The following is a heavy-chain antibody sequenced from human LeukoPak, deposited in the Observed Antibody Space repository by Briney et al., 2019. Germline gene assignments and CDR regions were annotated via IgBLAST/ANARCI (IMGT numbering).Heavy chain of an antibody. CDR2: ISGSGGST. D-gene: IGHD1-26*01. CDR3: ARDPGGAGYDY. Sequence: GGSLRLSCAASGFTFSSYGMSWVRQAPGKGLEWVPAISGSGGSTYYADSVKGRFTISRDNAKNSLYLQMNSLRAEDTAVYYCARDPGGAGYDYWGQGTLVTVSS. CDR1: GFTFSSYG. V-gene: IGHV3-23*01. J-gene: IGHJ4*02.